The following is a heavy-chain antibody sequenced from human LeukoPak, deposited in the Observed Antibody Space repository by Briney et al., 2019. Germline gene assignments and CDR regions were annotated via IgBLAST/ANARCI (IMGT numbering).Heavy chain of an antibody. CDR1: GYTFTSYA. CDR2: INAGNGNA. D-gene: IGHD6-25*01. J-gene: IGHJ4*02. CDR3: ARVSSGWHGYLDY. V-gene: IGHV1-3*01. Sequence: ASVKVSCTASGYTFTSYAMHWVRQAPGQRLEWMGWINAGNGNATYTQKFQDRVTFTRDTSASTAYVDLSSLRSEDTAVYYCARVSSGWHGYLDYWGQGTPVTVSS.